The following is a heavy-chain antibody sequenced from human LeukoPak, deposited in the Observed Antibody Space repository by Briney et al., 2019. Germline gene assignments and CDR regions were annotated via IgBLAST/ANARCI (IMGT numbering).Heavy chain of an antibody. Sequence: GGSLRLSCAASGFTFSSYSMNWVRQAPGKGLEWVSSTSSSSSYIYYADSVKGRFTISRDNAKNSLYLQMNSLRAEDTAVYYCARDRCSSTSCYFFDYWGQGTLVTVSS. CDR2: TSSSSSYI. V-gene: IGHV3-21*01. CDR1: GFTFSSYS. J-gene: IGHJ4*02. D-gene: IGHD2-2*01. CDR3: ARDRCSSTSCYFFDY.